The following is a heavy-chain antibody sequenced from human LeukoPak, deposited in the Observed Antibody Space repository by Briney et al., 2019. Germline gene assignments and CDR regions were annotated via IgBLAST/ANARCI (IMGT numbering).Heavy chain of an antibody. CDR1: GYTLTELS. CDR2: FDPEDGET. Sequence: ASVKVSCKVSGYTLTELSMHWVRQAPGKGLEWMGGFDPEDGETIYAQKFQGRVTMTEDTSTDAAYMELSSLRSEDTAVYYCATGHLGPRTALDYWGQGTLVTVSS. J-gene: IGHJ4*02. D-gene: IGHD3-16*01. V-gene: IGHV1-24*01. CDR3: ATGHLGPRTALDY.